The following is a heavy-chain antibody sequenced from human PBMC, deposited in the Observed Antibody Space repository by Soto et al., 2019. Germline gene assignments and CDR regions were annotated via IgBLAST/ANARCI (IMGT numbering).Heavy chain of an antibody. J-gene: IGHJ6*02. Sequence: EVQLVESGGGLVQPGGSLRLSCAASGFTFSSYDMHWVRQATGKGLEWVSAIGTAGDTYYPGSVKGRFTISRENAKNSLYLQMNSLRAGDTAVYYCARSPGPCTSCQYYYGMDVWGQGTTVTVSS. V-gene: IGHV3-13*01. D-gene: IGHD2-2*01. CDR3: ARSPGPCTSCQYYYGMDV. CDR1: GFTFSSYD. CDR2: IGTAGDT.